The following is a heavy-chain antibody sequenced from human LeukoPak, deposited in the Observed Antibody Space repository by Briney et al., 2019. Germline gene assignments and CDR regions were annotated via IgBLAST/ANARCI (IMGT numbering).Heavy chain of an antibody. D-gene: IGHD2-2*01. Sequence: GGSLRLSCAASGFTFDDYGMSWVRQAPGKGLEWVSGINWNGGSTGYADSVKGRFTISRDNAKNSLYLQMNSLRAEDTALYYCARGGSRIVVVPAAFDPWGQGTLVTVSS. CDR2: INWNGGST. J-gene: IGHJ5*02. CDR3: ARGGSRIVVVPAAFDP. V-gene: IGHV3-20*04. CDR1: GFTFDDYG.